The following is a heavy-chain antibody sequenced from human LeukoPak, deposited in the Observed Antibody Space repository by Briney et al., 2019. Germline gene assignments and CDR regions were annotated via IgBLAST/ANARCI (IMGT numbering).Heavy chain of an antibody. D-gene: IGHD1-26*01. CDR3: ARDGYSGSYYIPSDAFDI. J-gene: IGHJ3*02. CDR1: GFTFDDYG. V-gene: IGHV3-20*01. CDR2: INWNGGST. Sequence: PGGSLRLSCAASGFTFDDYGMSWVRQAPGKGLEWVSGINWNGGSTGYADSVKGRFTISRDNAKNSLYLQMNSLRAVDTALYHCARDGYSGSYYIPSDAFDIWGQGTMVTVSS.